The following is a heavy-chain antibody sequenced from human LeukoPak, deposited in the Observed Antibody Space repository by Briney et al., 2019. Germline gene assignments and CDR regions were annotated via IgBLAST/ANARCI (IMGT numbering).Heavy chain of an antibody. CDR1: GFTFSSYA. CDR3: AKDRVGGKYYYYYMDV. D-gene: IGHD1-26*01. Sequence: PGGSLRLSCAASGFTFSSYAMSWVRQAPGKGLEWVSAISGSGGSTYYADSVKGRFTISRDNSKNTLYLQMNSLRAEDTAVYYCAKDRVGGKYYYYYMDVWGQGTLVTVSS. CDR2: ISGSGGST. V-gene: IGHV3-23*01. J-gene: IGHJ6*03.